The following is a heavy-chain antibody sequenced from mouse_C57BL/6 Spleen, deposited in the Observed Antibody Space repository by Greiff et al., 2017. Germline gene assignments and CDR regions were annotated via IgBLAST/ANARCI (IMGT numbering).Heavy chain of an antibody. Sequence: VQLQQSVAELVRPGASVKLSCTASGFNIKNTYMHWVKQRPEQGLEWIGRIDPANGNTTYAPKFQGKATITADTSSNTAYLQLSSLTSEDTAIYDVAIDGSSYSYAMDDWGQGTSVTVSS. D-gene: IGHD1-1*01. CDR2: IDPANGNT. J-gene: IGHJ4*01. V-gene: IGHV14-3*01. CDR1: GFNIKNTY. CDR3: AIDGSSYSYAMDD.